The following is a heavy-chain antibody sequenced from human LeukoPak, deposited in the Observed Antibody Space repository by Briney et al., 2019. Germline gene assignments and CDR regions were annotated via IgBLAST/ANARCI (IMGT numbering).Heavy chain of an antibody. CDR2: MNPNSGGT. V-gene: IGHV1-2*02. CDR1: GYTFTGYY. J-gene: IGHJ5*02. D-gene: IGHD1-26*01. CDR3: ARIGGSYAAKGWFDP. Sequence: ASVKVSCKASGYTFTGYYMHWVRQAPGQGLEWMGWMNPNSGGTNYAQKFQGRVTMTRDTSIRTAYMELSRLRSDDTAVYYCARIGGSYAAKGWFDPWGQGTLVTVSS.